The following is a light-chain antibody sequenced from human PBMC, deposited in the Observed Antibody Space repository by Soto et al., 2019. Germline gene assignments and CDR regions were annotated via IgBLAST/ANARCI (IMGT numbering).Light chain of an antibody. CDR3: QQRSSWIT. Sequence: EVVLTHSPATLSLSPGERATLSFRASQSVSTYLAWYQQKPGQAPRLLIYDASNRATGIPARFSGSGSATDFTLTISSLEPEDFAVYYCQQRSSWITFGQGTRLEIK. J-gene: IGKJ5*01. CDR2: DAS. V-gene: IGKV3-11*01. CDR1: QSVSTY.